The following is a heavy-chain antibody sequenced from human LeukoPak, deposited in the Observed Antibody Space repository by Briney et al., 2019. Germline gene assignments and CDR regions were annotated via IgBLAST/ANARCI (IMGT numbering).Heavy chain of an antibody. Sequence: GESLKISCKGSGYSFTSYWIGWVCQMPGKGLEWMGIIYPGDSDTRYSPSFQGQVTISADKSISTAYLQWSSLKASDTAMYYCARNPSFCSGWYVDYYYMDVWGKGTTVTVSS. CDR2: IYPGDSDT. V-gene: IGHV5-51*01. J-gene: IGHJ6*03. CDR3: ARNPSFCSGWYVDYYYMDV. CDR1: GYSFTSYW. D-gene: IGHD6-19*01.